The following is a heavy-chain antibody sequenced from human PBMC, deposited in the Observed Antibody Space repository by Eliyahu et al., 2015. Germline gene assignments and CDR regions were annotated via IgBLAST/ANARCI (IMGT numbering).Heavy chain of an antibody. CDR2: ISATSGTI. CDR1: GFTFITYG. Sequence: GAVSGFTFITYGMSWVRQAPGKGLEWVSYISATSGTILYADSLKGRFTISRDNAKNSLYLQMDSLRAEDTAVYYCARRFDISSQAFDIWGQGTMVTVSS. V-gene: IGHV3-48*01. J-gene: IGHJ3*02. D-gene: IGHD3-3*01. CDR3: ARRFDISSQAFDI.